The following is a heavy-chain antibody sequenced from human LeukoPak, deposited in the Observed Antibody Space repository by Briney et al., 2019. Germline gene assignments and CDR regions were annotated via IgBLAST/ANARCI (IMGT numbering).Heavy chain of an antibody. CDR3: ARDIAAPRDYYYYMDV. CDR1: GGSISSYY. J-gene: IGHJ6*03. CDR2: IYTSGST. D-gene: IGHD6-6*01. V-gene: IGHV4-4*07. Sequence: NSSETLSLTCTVSGGSISSYYWSWIRQPAGKGLEWIGRIYTSGSTNYNPSLKSQVTMSVDTSKNQFSLKLSSVTAADTAVYYCARDIAAPRDYYYYMDVWGKGTTVTVSS.